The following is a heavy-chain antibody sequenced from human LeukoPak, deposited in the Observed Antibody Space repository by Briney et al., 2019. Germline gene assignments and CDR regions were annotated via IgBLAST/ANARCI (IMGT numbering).Heavy chain of an antibody. J-gene: IGHJ4*02. CDR1: GYRFPTYW. D-gene: IGHD3-3*01. Sequence: GESLKISCQGSGYRFPTYWIGWVRQMPGKGLEWMGIIYPTDSDVRYSPSFQGQVTISVDKSNSTAFLQWSSLKASDSAMYYCARLITIFGVVGYFDYWGQGTLVTVSS. CDR2: IYPTDSDV. CDR3: ARLITIFGVVGYFDY. V-gene: IGHV5-51*01.